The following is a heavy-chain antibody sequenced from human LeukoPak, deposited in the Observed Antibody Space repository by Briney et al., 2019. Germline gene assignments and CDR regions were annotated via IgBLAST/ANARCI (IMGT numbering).Heavy chain of an antibody. J-gene: IGHJ4*02. CDR1: GFTFSSYD. CDR3: ARLHGWSCAAVAGCDY. Sequence: GGSVKLSCAASGFTFSSYDMHWVRQAPGQGLEWMALIYPNSGSTNYAHTVKGRFTITRDTSMNTVYMELNRLRSDDTAVYYCARLHGWSCAAVAGCDYWGQGTLVTVSS. V-gene: IGHV3-NL1*01. CDR2: IYPNSGST. D-gene: IGHD6-19*01.